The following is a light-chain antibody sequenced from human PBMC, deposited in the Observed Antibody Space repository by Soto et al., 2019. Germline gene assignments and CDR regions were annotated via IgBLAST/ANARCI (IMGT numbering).Light chain of an antibody. CDR1: SSDVGGYNY. J-gene: IGLJ3*02. V-gene: IGLV2-8*01. CDR3: SSYASSSNWV. CDR2: EVS. Sequence: QSVLTQPASASGSPGQSITISCTGTSSDVGGYNYVSWYQQHPGKAPKLMIYEVSKRPSGVPDRFSGSKSGNTASLTVSGLQAEDEADYYCSSYASSSNWVFGGGTKLTVL.